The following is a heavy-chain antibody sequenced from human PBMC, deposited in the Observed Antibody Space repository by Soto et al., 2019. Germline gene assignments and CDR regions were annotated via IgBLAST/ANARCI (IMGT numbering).Heavy chain of an antibody. CDR1: GFTFSDHY. CDR2: TRNKANSYTT. Sequence: EVQLVEAGGGLVQPGGFLRLSCAASGFTFSDHYMDWVRQAPGKGLEWVGRTRNKANSYTTEYAASVKGRFTISRDDSKNSLYLQMNSLKTEDTAVYYCARDGLEWLFGSHYYYYYMDVWGKGTTVTVSS. J-gene: IGHJ6*03. CDR3: ARDGLEWLFGSHYYYYYMDV. D-gene: IGHD3-3*01. V-gene: IGHV3-72*01.